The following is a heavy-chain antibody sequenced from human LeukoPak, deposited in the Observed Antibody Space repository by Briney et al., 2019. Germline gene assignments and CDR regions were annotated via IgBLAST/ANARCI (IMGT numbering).Heavy chain of an antibody. CDR1: GGSFSGYY. J-gene: IGHJ5*02. CDR2: INHSGST. D-gene: IGHD3-10*01. V-gene: IGHV4-34*01. Sequence: KPSETLSLTCTVCGGSFSGYYWSWIRQPPGKGLEWIGEINHSGSTNYNPSLKSRVTISVDTSKNQFSLKLSFVTAADTAVYYCARGRNPRYYYGSVSYNWFDPWGQGTLVTVSS. CDR3: ARGRNPRYYYGSVSYNWFDP.